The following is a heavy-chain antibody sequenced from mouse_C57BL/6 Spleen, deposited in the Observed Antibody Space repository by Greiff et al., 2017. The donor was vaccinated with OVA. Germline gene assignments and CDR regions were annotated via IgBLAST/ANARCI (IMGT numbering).Heavy chain of an antibody. CDR2: IRSKSNNYAT. D-gene: IGHD2-1*01. CDR3: VRPHYGNYDYFDY. CDR1: GFSFNTYA. V-gene: IGHV10-1*01. J-gene: IGHJ2*01. Sequence: EVQLVESGGGLVQPKGSLKLSCAASGFSFNTYAMNWVRQAPGKGLEWVARIRSKSNNYATYYADSVKDRFTISRDDSESMLYLQMNNLKTEDTAMYYCVRPHYGNYDYFDYWGQGTTLTVSS.